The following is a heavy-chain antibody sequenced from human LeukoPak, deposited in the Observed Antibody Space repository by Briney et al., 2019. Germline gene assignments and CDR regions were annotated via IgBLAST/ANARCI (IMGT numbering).Heavy chain of an antibody. Sequence: GGSLRLSCAASGFTFGGYTMSWVRQAPGKGLQWVSTITSGGDYMYYADPVKGRFAISRDDSKNSLYLHMNSLRAEDTAVYYCARVSIFGVVIANDYWGQGTVVTVSS. D-gene: IGHD3-16*02. V-gene: IGHV3-21*01. CDR1: GFTFGGYT. CDR3: ARVSIFGVVIANDY. J-gene: IGHJ4*02. CDR2: ITSGGDYM.